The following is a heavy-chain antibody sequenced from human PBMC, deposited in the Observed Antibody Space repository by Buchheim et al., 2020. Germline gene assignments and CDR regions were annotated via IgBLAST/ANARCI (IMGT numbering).Heavy chain of an antibody. D-gene: IGHD6-19*01. Sequence: QVQLVESGGGVVQPGRSLRLSCAASGFTFSSYGMHWVRQAPGKGLEWVAVIWYDGSNKYYADSVKGRFTISRDNSKNTLYLQMNSLRAEDTAVYYCARDQGIAVAGDNWFDPWGQGTL. CDR1: GFTFSSYG. J-gene: IGHJ5*02. V-gene: IGHV3-33*01. CDR3: ARDQGIAVAGDNWFDP. CDR2: IWYDGSNK.